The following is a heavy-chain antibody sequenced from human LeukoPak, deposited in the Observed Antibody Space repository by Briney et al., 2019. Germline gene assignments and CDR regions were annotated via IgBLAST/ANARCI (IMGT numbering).Heavy chain of an antibody. J-gene: IGHJ3*02. D-gene: IGHD3-10*01. Sequence: ASETLSLTCTVSGGSISSNDHYWSWIRQPPGKGLEWIGYIHHSGSTYYNPSLKSRVTISVETSKKQFSLKLRSVSAADTAVYYCARATITMALSIPADAFDIWGQGTMVTVSS. CDR1: GGSISSNDHY. V-gene: IGHV4-30-4*08. CDR2: IHHSGST. CDR3: ARATITMALSIPADAFDI.